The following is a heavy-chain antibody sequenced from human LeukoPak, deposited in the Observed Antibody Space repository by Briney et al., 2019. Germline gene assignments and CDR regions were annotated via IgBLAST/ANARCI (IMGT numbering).Heavy chain of an antibody. J-gene: IGHJ4*02. CDR3: AGDPGGWIQLWPSSYYFDY. CDR2: ISSSSSYI. CDR1: GGSFSGYY. V-gene: IGHV3-21*01. Sequence: ETLSLTCAVYGGSFSGYYWSWIRQPPGKGLEWVSSISSSSSYIYYADSVKGRFTISRDNAKNSLYLQMNSLRAEDTAVYYCAGDPGGWIQLWPSSYYFDYWGQGTLVTVSS. D-gene: IGHD5-18*01.